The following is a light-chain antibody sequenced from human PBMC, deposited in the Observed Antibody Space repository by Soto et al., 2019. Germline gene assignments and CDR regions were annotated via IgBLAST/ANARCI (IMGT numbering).Light chain of an antibody. V-gene: IGKV1-5*01. Sequence: DIQMTQSPSTLSASVGDRVTITCRASQSISSWLAWYQQKPGKAPKLLIYDASSLESGVPSRFSGSGSGTEFTLTISSLQPEEFATYYCQQYNSYSWTFGQGTKVEIK. CDR1: QSISSW. CDR3: QQYNSYSWT. CDR2: DAS. J-gene: IGKJ1*01.